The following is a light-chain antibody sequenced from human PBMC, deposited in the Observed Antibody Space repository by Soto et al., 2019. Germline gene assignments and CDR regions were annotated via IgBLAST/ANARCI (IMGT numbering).Light chain of an antibody. Sequence: QSVLTQPPSASGTPGQRVTISCSANIGRNTVSWFQHLPRTAPKLLISSNYQQHPRVPDRFSGCKTCTSASLAISGVLPEDEGVYYCAAWDDSRRSPVFGGGTKVTVL. CDR3: AAWDDSRRSPV. V-gene: IGLV1-44*01. CDR2: SNY. J-gene: IGLJ2*01. CDR1: NIGRNT.